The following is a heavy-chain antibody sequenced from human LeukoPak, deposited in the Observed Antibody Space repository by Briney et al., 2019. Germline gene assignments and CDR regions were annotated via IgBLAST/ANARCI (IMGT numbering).Heavy chain of an antibody. D-gene: IGHD2-21*01. Sequence: PWGSLRLSCAASGFTFNPYWINWVRQAPGKGLVWVSRINHNGSDTNYAGPVEGRFTISRDNAKKTLYLQMNSLRVEDTAVYYCVRDEDGLIGDSWGQGTLVTVSS. CDR3: VRDEDGLIGDS. V-gene: IGHV3-74*01. J-gene: IGHJ4*02. CDR2: INHNGSDT. CDR1: GFTFNPYW.